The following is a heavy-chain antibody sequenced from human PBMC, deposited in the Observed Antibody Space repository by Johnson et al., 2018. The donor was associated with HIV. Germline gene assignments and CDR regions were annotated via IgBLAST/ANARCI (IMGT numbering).Heavy chain of an antibody. V-gene: IGHV3-9*01. D-gene: IGHD3-10*01. J-gene: IGHJ3*02. CDR3: AKDTAMVQGVIITSAFDI. CDR1: GFTFSSYD. Sequence: VQLVESGGGLVQPGGSLRLSCAASGFTFSSYDMHWVRQTPGKGLEWVSGISWNSGSIGYADSVKGRFTTSRDNAKNSLYLQMNSLRAEDTALYYCAKDTAMVQGVIITSAFDIWGQGTMVTVSS. CDR2: ISWNSGSI.